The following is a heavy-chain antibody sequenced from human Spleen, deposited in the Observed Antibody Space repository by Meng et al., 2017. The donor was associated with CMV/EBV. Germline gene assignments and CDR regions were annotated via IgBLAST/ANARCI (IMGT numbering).Heavy chain of an antibody. J-gene: IGHJ6*02. V-gene: IGHV1-69*05. D-gene: IGHD3-3*01. CDR2: IIPIFGTA. CDR3: AREGDFGVVIDSYYYGMDV. Sequence: SVKVSCKASGYNFTGYYIHWVRQAPGQGLEWMGGIIPIFGTANYAQKFQGRVTITTDESTSTAYMELSSLRSEDTAVYYCAREGDFGVVIDSYYYGMDVWGQGTTVTVSS. CDR1: GYNFTGYY.